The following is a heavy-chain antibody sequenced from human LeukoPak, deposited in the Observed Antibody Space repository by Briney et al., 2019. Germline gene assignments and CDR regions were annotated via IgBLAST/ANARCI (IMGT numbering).Heavy chain of an antibody. D-gene: IGHD7-27*01. CDR2: IYAGGDT. CDR3: GRFRANWGLAF. V-gene: IGHV3-66*02. J-gene: IGHJ1*01. CDR1: GFTVGDSY. Sequence: GESLRLSCAGSGFTVGDSYMTWIRQAPGKGLEWVSVIYAGGDTYYADSVKGRFTLSRDNSKNTLNLQMNSLRPEDTAVYYCGRFRANWGLAFWGRGTLVTVSS.